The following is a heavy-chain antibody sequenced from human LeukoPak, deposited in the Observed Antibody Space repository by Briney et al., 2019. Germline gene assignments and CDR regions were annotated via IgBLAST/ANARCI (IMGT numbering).Heavy chain of an antibody. Sequence: GASVKVSCKASGYTFTDYYIQWVRRAPGQGLEWMGWINPIGGSTNYAESFQGRVSMTRDASISTAYLELSRLRSDDTAVYYCASLFTSAVDVWGQGTTVTVSS. CDR2: INPIGGST. V-gene: IGHV1-2*02. J-gene: IGHJ6*02. CDR3: ASLFTSAVDV. D-gene: IGHD2-21*01. CDR1: GYTFTDYY.